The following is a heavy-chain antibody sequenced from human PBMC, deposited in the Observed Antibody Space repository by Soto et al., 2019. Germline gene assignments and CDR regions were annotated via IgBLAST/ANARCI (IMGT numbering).Heavy chain of an antibody. V-gene: IGHV4-59*11. CDR2: IYHSGST. J-gene: IGHJ6*02. D-gene: IGHD3-3*01. CDR3: AKATDYDFWSGYPRMDV. CDR1: GGSISSRY. Sequence: PSQTLSLTCTVSGGSISSRYCNWIRKPPGKGLESIGYIYHSGSTYYNPSLKSRVTISVDTSKNQFSLKLSSVTAADTAVYYCAKATDYDFWSGYPRMDVWGQGTTVTVSS.